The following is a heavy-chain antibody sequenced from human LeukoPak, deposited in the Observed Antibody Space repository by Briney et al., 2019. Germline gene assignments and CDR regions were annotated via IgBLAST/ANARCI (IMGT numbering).Heavy chain of an antibody. CDR2: TSNDGSSK. CDR1: KFTFSTFA. V-gene: IGHV3-30-3*01. D-gene: IGHD3-10*01. Sequence: GRSLRLSCAASKFTFSTFAMHWVRQAPGKGLEWVALTSNDGSSKYYTDSVKGRFTISRDNAKNTLYLQMNSLRAEDTAVYYCARGRAGNYYNHNDYWGQGTLVTVSS. CDR3: ARGRAGNYYNHNDY. J-gene: IGHJ4*01.